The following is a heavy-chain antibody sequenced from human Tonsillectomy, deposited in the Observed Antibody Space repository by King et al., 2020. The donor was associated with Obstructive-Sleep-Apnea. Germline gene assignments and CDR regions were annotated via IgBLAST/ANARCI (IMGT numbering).Heavy chain of an antibody. CDR3: ARDSSSWYPLDY. V-gene: IGHV4-39*07. CDR2: IYYSGST. J-gene: IGHJ4*02. CDR1: GGSISSSSYY. Sequence: QLQESGPGLVKSSETLSLTCTVSGGSISSSSYYWGWIRQPPGKGLEWIGSIYYSGSTYYNPSLNSRVTISVDTSKNQFSLRLSSVTAADTAVYYWARDSSSWYPLDYWGQGTLVTVSS. D-gene: IGHD6-13*01.